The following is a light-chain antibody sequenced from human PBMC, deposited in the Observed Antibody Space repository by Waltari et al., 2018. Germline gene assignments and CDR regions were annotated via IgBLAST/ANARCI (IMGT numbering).Light chain of an antibody. CDR2: WAS. CDR3: QQYYDTPFT. J-gene: IGKJ2*01. CDR1: QTILYSSNNRNY. Sequence: DFVMTQSPDSLAVSLGERATINCKSSQTILYSSNNRNYLSWYQQKPGQPPKLLIYWASTRESGVPDRCSGSASGTDFTLTISNLQAEDVAVYYCQQYYDTPFTFGQGTKLEIK. V-gene: IGKV4-1*01.